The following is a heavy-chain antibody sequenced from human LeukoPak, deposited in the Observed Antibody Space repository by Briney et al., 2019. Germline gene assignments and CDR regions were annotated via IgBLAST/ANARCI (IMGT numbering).Heavy chain of an antibody. V-gene: IGHV3-30*03. J-gene: IGHJ4*02. CDR3: ARPVGNGYYYD. CDR1: GFTFSNFG. CDR2: TSYDGGNK. D-gene: IGHD3-22*01. Sequence: GGSLRLSCAASGFTFSNFGMHWVHQAPGKGLEWVAVTSYDGGNKDSADSVKGRFSISRDNSKNTLYLQMNSLRAEDTAVYYCARPVGNGYYYDWGQGTLVTVSS.